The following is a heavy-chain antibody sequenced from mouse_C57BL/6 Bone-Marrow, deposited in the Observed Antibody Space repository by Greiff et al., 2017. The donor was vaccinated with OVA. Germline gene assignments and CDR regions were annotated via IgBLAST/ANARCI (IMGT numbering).Heavy chain of an antibody. Sequence: EVQLQQSGPVLVKPGASVKMSCKASGYTFTDYYMNWVKQSHGKSLEWIGVINPYNGGTSYNQKFKGKATLTVDKSSSTAYMELNSLTSEDSAVYYCARPYGSSPYYAMDDWGQGTSVTVSS. D-gene: IGHD1-1*01. CDR2: INPYNGGT. J-gene: IGHJ4*01. V-gene: IGHV1-19*01. CDR3: ARPYGSSPYYAMDD. CDR1: GYTFTDYY.